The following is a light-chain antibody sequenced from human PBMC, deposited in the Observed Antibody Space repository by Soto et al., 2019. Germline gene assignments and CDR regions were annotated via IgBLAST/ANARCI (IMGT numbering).Light chain of an antibody. CDR3: SSYTSSSPLV. V-gene: IGLV2-14*01. CDR1: SSDVGGYNY. J-gene: IGLJ2*01. Sequence: QSALTQPASVSGSPGQSVPISCTGTSSDVGGYNYVSWYQQHPGKAPKLMIYDVSNRPRGVSNRFSGSKSGNTASLTISGLQAEDEDDYYCSSYTSSSPLVFGGGTKLTVL. CDR2: DVS.